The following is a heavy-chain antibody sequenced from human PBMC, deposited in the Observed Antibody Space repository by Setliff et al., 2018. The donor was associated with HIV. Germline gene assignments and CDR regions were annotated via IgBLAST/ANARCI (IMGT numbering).Heavy chain of an antibody. CDR3: AKKYNDFWSGQTDV. CDR2: VYYSGGT. Sequence: AETLSLTCTVSGESFFSTSFYWSWIRQPPGKGLEWIGSVYYSGGTYYNPSLKRRVTISEDKSKSQLSLELTSVNAADAAVYYCAKKYNDFWSGQTDVWGKGTAVTSPQ. D-gene: IGHD3-3*01. CDR1: GESFFSTSFY. V-gene: IGHV4-39*01. J-gene: IGHJ6*04.